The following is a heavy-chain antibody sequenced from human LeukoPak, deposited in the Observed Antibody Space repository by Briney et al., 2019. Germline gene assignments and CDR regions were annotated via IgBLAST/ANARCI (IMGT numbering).Heavy chain of an antibody. CDR1: GFTFSSYA. CDR3: ANGGSIAVATPLDY. D-gene: IGHD6-19*01. V-gene: IGHV3-23*01. J-gene: IGHJ4*02. Sequence: GGSLRLSCAASGFTFSSYAMSWVRQAPGKGLEWVSGITGSGGSTHYADSVKGRFTISRDNSKNTLYLQMNRLRAEDTAVYYCANGGSIAVATPLDYWGQGTLVTVSS. CDR2: ITGSGGST.